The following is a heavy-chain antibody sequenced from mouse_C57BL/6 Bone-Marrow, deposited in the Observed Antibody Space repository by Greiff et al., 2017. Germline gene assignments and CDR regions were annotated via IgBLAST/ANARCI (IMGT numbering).Heavy chain of an antibody. CDR3: ARNYGSSYWYFDV. J-gene: IGHJ1*03. V-gene: IGHV1-82*01. CDR1: GYAFSSSW. Sequence: QVQLQQSGPELVKPGASVKISCKASGYAFSSSWMNWVKQRPGKGLEWIGRIYPGDGATNYNGKFKGKATLTADKSSSTAYMQLSSLTSEDSAVYFCARNYGSSYWYFDVWGTGTTVTVSS. D-gene: IGHD1-1*01. CDR2: IYPGDGAT.